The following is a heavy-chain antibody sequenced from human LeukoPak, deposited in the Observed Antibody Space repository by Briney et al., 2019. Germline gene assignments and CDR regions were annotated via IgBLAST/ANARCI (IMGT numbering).Heavy chain of an antibody. CDR1: GGSFSGYY. CDR3: ARASEVVVAARYNWFDP. D-gene: IGHD2-15*01. V-gene: IGHV4-34*01. J-gene: IGHJ5*02. CDR2: INHSGST. Sequence: SETLSLTCAAYGGSFSGYYWSWIRQPPGKGLEWIGEINHSGSTNYNPSLKSRVTISVDTSKNQFSLKLSSVTAADTAVYYCARASEVVVAARYNWFDPWGQGTLVTVSS.